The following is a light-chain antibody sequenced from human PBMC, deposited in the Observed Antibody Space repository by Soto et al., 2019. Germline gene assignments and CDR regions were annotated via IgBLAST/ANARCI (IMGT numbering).Light chain of an antibody. V-gene: IGKV1-5*03. CDR2: KAS. J-gene: IGKJ1*01. CDR3: QQYKSYFRT. CDR1: QSISSW. Sequence: DIEMTQSPPTLSASVGDRVTITCRASQSISSWLAWYQQKPGKAPKLLIYKASSLESGVPSRFSGSGSGTEFTLTISSLQPDDFATYYCQQYKSYFRTFGQGTKVEIK.